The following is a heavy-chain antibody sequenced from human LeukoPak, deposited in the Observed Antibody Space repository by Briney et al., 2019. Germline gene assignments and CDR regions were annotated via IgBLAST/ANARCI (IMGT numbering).Heavy chain of an antibody. D-gene: IGHD3-9*01. J-gene: IGHJ4*02. CDR1: GGTFSSYA. Sequence: SVKVSCKASGGTFSSYAISWVRQAPGQGLEWMGRIIPILGIANYAQKFQGRVTITADKSTSTAYMELSSLRSEDTAVYYCARGYYDILTGYYTPPTLDYWGQGTLVTVSS. CDR2: IIPILGIA. CDR3: ARGYYDILTGYYTPPTLDY. V-gene: IGHV1-69*04.